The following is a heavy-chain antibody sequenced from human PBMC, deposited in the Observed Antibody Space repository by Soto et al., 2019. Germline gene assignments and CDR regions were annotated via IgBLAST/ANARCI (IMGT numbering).Heavy chain of an antibody. Sequence: SQTLSLTCAITGDSVASNSAGWSWVRQSPSRGLEWLGRTYYRSKWYYEYAGSVRGRITINPDTSKNKYSLQLNSVTPEDTAVYFCARGEQYSGRIFDYWGQGTLVTFSS. D-gene: IGHD1-26*01. CDR2: TYYRSKWYY. J-gene: IGHJ4*01. CDR3: ARGEQYSGRIFDY. CDR1: GDSVASNSAG. V-gene: IGHV6-1*01.